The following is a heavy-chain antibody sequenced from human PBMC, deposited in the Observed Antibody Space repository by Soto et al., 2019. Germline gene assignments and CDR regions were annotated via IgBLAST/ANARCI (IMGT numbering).Heavy chain of an antibody. J-gene: IGHJ5*02. CDR3: AKSLEQPPDWFDP. V-gene: IGHV3-7*03. D-gene: IGHD3-3*01. CDR1: GFTFSTCW. Sequence: GGSLRLSCAASGFTFSTCWMMWVRQAPGKGLEWVANINQDGSERYYVDSVKGRFTISRDNAKNSLYLQMNSLRAEDTAVYYCAKSLEQPPDWFDPWGQGTLVTVSS. CDR2: INQDGSER.